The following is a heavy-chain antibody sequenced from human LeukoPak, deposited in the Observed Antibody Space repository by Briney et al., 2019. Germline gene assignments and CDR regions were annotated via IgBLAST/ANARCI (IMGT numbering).Heavy chain of an antibody. V-gene: IGHV4-34*01. D-gene: IGHD2-2*01. CDR2: INHSGST. J-gene: IGHJ5*02. Sequence: GSLRLSCAASGFTFSDYYMSWIRQPPGKGLEWIGEINHSGSTNCNPSLKSRVTISVDTSKNQFSLKLSSVTAADTAVYYCAREYCSSTSCYGWFDPWGQGTLVTVSS. CDR1: GFTFSDYY. CDR3: AREYCSSTSCYGWFDP.